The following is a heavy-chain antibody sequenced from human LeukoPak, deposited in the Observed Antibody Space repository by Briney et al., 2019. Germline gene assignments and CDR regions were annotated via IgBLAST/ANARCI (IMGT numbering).Heavy chain of an antibody. CDR1: EFTLSSYA. CDR2: TGGSGGTT. Sequence: GGSLRLSCAASEFTLSSYAMSWVRQAPGKGLEWVSGTGGSGGTTYYADSVKGRFTISRDNSKNTLYLQMSSLRVEDTAVYYCAKSIVVGRVFPGLDSWGQGTLVTVSS. J-gene: IGHJ4*02. V-gene: IGHV3-23*01. D-gene: IGHD2-15*01. CDR3: AKSIVVGRVFPGLDS.